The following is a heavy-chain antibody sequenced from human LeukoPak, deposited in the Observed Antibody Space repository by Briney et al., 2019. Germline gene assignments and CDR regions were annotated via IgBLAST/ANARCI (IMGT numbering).Heavy chain of an antibody. CDR2: ISWDSGSI. V-gene: IGHV3-9*03. CDR1: GFTFDDYA. J-gene: IGHJ3*02. D-gene: IGHD2-8*02. Sequence: GGSLRLSXAASGFTFDDYAMHWVRQAPGKGLEWVSGISWDSGSIGYADSVKGRFTISRDNAKNSLYLQMNSLRAEDMALYYCAKDEFVASDFTGAFDIWGQGTMVTVSS. CDR3: AKDEFVASDFTGAFDI.